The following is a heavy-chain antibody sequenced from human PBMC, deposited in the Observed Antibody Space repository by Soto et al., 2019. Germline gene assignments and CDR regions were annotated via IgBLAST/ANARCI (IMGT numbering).Heavy chain of an antibody. CDR1: GASITSLYYY. V-gene: IGHV4-39*01. CDR3: ARRGWGSSSFFDY. D-gene: IGHD6-6*01. Sequence: QLQLQASGPGLVKPSETLSLTCTVSGASITSLYYYWGWIRQPPGKGLEWIGSRYHSGSTYYAPYLMIRFRMSVDTSKIQFSLKLNSVTAADTAVYYCARRGWGSSSFFDYWGQGTLVTVSS. CDR2: RYHSGST. J-gene: IGHJ4*02.